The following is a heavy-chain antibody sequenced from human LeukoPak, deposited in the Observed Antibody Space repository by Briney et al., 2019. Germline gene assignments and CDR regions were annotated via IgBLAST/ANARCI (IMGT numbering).Heavy chain of an antibody. J-gene: IGHJ4*02. V-gene: IGHV1-69*13. CDR2: IIPIFGTA. CDR3: ARADYGSGSSGQFDY. CDR1: GGTFSSYA. D-gene: IGHD3-10*01. Sequence: SVKVSCKASGGTFSSYAISWVRQAPGQGLEWMGGIIPIFGTANYAQKFQGRVTITADESTSTAYMELSSLRSEDTAVYYCARADYGSGSSGQFDYWGQGTLVTVSS.